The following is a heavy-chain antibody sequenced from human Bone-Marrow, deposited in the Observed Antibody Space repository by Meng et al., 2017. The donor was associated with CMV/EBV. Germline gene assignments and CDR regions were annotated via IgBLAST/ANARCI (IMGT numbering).Heavy chain of an antibody. V-gene: IGHV4-34*01. Sequence: SETLSLTCAVYGGSFSGYYWSWIRQPPGKGLEWIGEINHSGSTNYNPSLKSRVTISVDTSKNQFSLKLSSVTAADTAVYYCARGVRRYCSSTSCRNYYGMVVWGQGTTVTFSS. J-gene: IGHJ6*02. CDR3: ARGVRRYCSSTSCRNYYGMVV. CDR1: GGSFSGYY. CDR2: INHSGST. D-gene: IGHD2-2*01.